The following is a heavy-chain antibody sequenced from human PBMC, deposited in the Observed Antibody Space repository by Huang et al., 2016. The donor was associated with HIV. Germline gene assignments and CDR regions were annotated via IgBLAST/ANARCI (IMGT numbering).Heavy chain of an antibody. CDR2: ISGTSSNI. Sequence: EVQLVESGGALVQPGGSLKISGVVSGFDFSNYSLNWVRQAPGKGLEWVSYISGTSSNIYYADSVNGRFTISRDNAKNSVFLQMRSLRAEDTALYYCARTEMEYYYGSSGYYPDYWGQGTQVTVSS. J-gene: IGHJ4*02. V-gene: IGHV3-48*01. CDR1: GFDFSNYS. D-gene: IGHD3-22*01. CDR3: ARTEMEYYYGSSGYYPDY.